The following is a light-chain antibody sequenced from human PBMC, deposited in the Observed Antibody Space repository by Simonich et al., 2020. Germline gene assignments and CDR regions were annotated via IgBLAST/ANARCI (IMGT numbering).Light chain of an antibody. V-gene: IGLV2-14*01. CDR2: DVR. CDR3: SSYTSSSTWV. CDR1: SSDVGGYNS. Sequence: QSALTQPAPVSGSPGQSITISCTGTSSDVGGYNSVSWYQQHPGKAPKLMIYDVRKRPSGVSNRFSGSKSGNTASLTISGLQAEDEADYYCSSYTSSSTWVFGGGTKLTVL. J-gene: IGLJ3*02.